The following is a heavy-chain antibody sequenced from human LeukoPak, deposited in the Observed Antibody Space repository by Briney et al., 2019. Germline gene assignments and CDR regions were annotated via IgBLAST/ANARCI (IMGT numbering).Heavy chain of an antibody. CDR3: ARVALAVTNSYYYYGMDV. CDR2: INTNTGNP. D-gene: IGHD6-19*01. Sequence: ASVKVSSKASGYTFTSYAMNWVRQAPGQGLEWMGWINTNTGNPTYAQGFTGRFVFSLDTSVSTAYLQISSLKAEDTAVYYCARVALAVTNSYYYYGMDVWGQGTTVTVSS. V-gene: IGHV7-4-1*02. J-gene: IGHJ6*02. CDR1: GYTFTSYA.